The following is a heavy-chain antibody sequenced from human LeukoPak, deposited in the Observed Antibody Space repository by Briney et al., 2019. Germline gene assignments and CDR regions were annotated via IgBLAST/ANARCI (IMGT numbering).Heavy chain of an antibody. D-gene: IGHD6-13*01. CDR2: ISYDGSNK. CDR3: AKAAGYSSSWYRGDAFDI. Sequence: GGSLRLSCAASGFTFSSYGMHWVRQAPGKGLEWVAVISYDGSNKYYADSVKGRFTISRDNSKNTLYLQMNSLRAEDTAVYYCAKAAGYSSSWYRGDAFDIWGQGTMVTVSS. J-gene: IGHJ3*02. V-gene: IGHV3-30*18. CDR1: GFTFSSYG.